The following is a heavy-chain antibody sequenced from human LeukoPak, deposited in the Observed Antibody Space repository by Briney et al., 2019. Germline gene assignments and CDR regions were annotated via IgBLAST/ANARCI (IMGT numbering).Heavy chain of an antibody. D-gene: IGHD4-23*01. J-gene: IGHJ6*02. Sequence: PGGSLRLSCAASGFTFSSYAMSWVRQAPGKGLEWVSVISGSGGGTYYADSVKGRFTISRDNSKNTLYLQMNSLRAEDTAVYYCAKDYYGGDYYYGMDVWGQGTTVTVSS. CDR1: GFTFSSYA. CDR2: ISGSGGGT. CDR3: AKDYYGGDYYYGMDV. V-gene: IGHV3-23*01.